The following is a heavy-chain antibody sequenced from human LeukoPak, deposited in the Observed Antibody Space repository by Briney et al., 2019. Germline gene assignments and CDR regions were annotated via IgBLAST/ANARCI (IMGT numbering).Heavy chain of an antibody. CDR3: AILDLGYCSGGSCYPFDY. D-gene: IGHD2-15*01. V-gene: IGHV3-23*01. Sequence: GGSLRLSCAASGFTFSSYAMSWVRQAPGKGLEWVSAISGSGGSTYYADSVKGRFTISRDNSRNTLYLQMNSLRAEDTAVYYCAILDLGYCSGGSCYPFDYWGQGTLVTVSS. CDR2: ISGSGGST. J-gene: IGHJ4*02. CDR1: GFTFSSYA.